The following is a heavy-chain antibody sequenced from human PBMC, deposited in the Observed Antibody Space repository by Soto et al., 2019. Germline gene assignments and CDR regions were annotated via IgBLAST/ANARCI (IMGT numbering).Heavy chain of an antibody. J-gene: IGHJ5*02. CDR3: ASLGYCSSTSCYDWFDP. V-gene: IGHV4-59*01. Sequence: PSETLSLTCTVSGGSISGYYWSWIRQPPGKGLEWIGYIYYSGSTNYNPSLKSRVTISVDTSKNQFSLKLSSVTAADTAVYYCASLGYCSSTSCYDWFDPWGQGTLVTVSS. CDR1: GGSISGYY. D-gene: IGHD2-2*01. CDR2: IYYSGST.